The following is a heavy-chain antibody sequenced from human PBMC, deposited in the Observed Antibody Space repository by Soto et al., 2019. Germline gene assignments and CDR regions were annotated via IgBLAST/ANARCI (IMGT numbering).Heavy chain of an antibody. J-gene: IGHJ6*02. D-gene: IGHD2-2*01. CDR2: ISAYNGKT. V-gene: IGHV1-18*04. CDR1: GYTFTSYG. CDR3: ATPGRESQRRSRNYYYYGMDV. Sequence: QVQLVQSGAEVKKPGASVKVSCKASGYTFTSYGISWVRQAPGQGLEWMGWISAYNGKTNYAQKLQGRVTMTTDTSQSTAYVELMSLRSDDTAVYYCATPGRESQRRSRNYYYYGMDVWGQGTTVTVSS.